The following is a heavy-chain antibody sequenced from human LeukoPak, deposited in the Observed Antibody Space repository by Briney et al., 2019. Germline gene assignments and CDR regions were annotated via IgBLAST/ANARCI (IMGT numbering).Heavy chain of an antibody. D-gene: IGHD3-10*02. J-gene: IGHJ5*02. CDR2: INSDVSST. CDR1: GFTFSSYW. V-gene: IGHV3-74*01. CDR3: ARGVGTMFEPGSDWFDP. Sequence: ETGGSLRLSCAASGFTFSSYWMHWVRQAPGKGLVWVSRINSDVSSTTYADSVKGRFTISRDNSENTLYVQMSSLKIEDTALYYCARGVGTMFEPGSDWFDPWGQGILVTVSS.